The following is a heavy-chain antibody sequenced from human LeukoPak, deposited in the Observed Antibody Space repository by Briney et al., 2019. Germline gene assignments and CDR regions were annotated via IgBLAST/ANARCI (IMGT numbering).Heavy chain of an antibody. D-gene: IGHD3-22*01. Sequence: GGSLRLSCAASGFTFSSYGMHWVRQAPGKGLEWVAVISYDESNKNYADSVKGRFTISRDNSKNTLYLQMNSLRVEDTAVYFCAKYGSFNYFDTSPDYWGQGTLVTVSS. CDR3: AKYGSFNYFDTSPDY. V-gene: IGHV3-30*18. CDR2: ISYDESNK. J-gene: IGHJ4*02. CDR1: GFTFSSYG.